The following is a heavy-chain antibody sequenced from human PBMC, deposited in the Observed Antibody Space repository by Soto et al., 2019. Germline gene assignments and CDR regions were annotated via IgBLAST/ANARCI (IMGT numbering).Heavy chain of an antibody. J-gene: IGHJ5*02. CDR2: IYHTGSA. Sequence: SETLSLTCAVSGGSIGTYYWAWIRQPPGKGLEWIGYIYHTGSAVYNPSLRSRVTMSVDTSKNQVSLKLSSVTATDTAVYYCARSLSSWYSSSGWFDPWGQGTLVTVSS. CDR3: ARSLSSWYSSSGWFDP. V-gene: IGHV4-59*12. D-gene: IGHD6-6*01. CDR1: GGSIGTYY.